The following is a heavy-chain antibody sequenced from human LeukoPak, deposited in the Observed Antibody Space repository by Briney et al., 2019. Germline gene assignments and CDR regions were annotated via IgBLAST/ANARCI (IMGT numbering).Heavy chain of an antibody. J-gene: IGHJ4*02. D-gene: IGHD5-18*01. CDR1: GYTFTDYY. CDR2: INPNSGGT. V-gene: IGHV1-2*02. CDR3: ARRGYSYGDY. Sequence: VASVKVSCKASGYTFTDYYLHWVRQAPGQGLEWMGWINPNSGGTNYAQKFQGRVTMTRDTSISTVYMELSRLRSDDTAVYYCARRGYSYGDYWGQGTLVTVSS.